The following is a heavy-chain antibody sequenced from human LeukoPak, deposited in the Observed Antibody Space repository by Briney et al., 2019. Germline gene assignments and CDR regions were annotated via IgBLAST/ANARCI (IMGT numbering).Heavy chain of an antibody. CDR3: AKGRVTYDY. V-gene: IGHV3-7*01. Sequence: GGSLRLSCAASAFTFSNYWMSWVRQAPGKGLEWVASIKQDGSEKYYVDSVKGRFTISRDHAKNSLYLQMNSLRAEDTAVYYCAKGRVTYDYWGQGTLVTVSS. CDR2: IKQDGSEK. J-gene: IGHJ4*02. D-gene: IGHD4-11*01. CDR1: AFTFSNYW.